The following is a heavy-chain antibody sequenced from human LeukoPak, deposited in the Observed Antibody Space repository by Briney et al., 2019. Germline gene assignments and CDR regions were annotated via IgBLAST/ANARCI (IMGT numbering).Heavy chain of an antibody. D-gene: IGHD4-17*01. Sequence: SETLSLTCAVYGGSFSGYYWSWIRQPPGKGLEWIGEINHSGSTNYNPSLKSRVTISVDTSKNQFSLKLSSVTAADTAVYYCARLRRYGMDVWGQGTTVTVSS. V-gene: IGHV4-34*01. J-gene: IGHJ6*02. CDR1: GGSFSGYY. CDR2: INHSGST. CDR3: ARLRRYGMDV.